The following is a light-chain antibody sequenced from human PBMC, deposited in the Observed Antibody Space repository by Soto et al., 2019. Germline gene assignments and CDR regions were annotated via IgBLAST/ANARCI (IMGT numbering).Light chain of an antibody. J-gene: IGKJ4*01. CDR1: QSLSNTS. V-gene: IGKV3D-7*01. CDR3: HQDFDLPLT. Sequence: PGDKATLSCRASQSLSNTSISCYQQKPGQAPRLLSYGASTRDTDIPARFSGMVSGTDFTLTISSLQPEDFALYYCHQDFDLPLTFGGGTKVEIK. CDR2: GAS.